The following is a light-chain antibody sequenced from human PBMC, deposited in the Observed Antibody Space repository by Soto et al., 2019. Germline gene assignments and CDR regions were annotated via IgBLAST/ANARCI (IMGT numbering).Light chain of an antibody. CDR2: GNT. J-gene: IGLJ1*01. CDR3: QSYDSTLSARYV. CDR1: SSNIGNNY. Sequence: QSVLTQPPSVSAAPGQKATISCSGSSSNIGNNYVSWYQQRPGTAPKLLIVGNTIRPSGVPDRFSASTSGTSASLAITGLQAEDEGDYYCQSYDSTLSARYVFGTGTKVTVL. V-gene: IGLV1-40*01.